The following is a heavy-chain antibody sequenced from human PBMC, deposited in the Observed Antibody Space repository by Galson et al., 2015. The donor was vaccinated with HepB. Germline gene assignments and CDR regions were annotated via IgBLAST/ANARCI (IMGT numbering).Heavy chain of an antibody. CDR1: GYTFSSSG. CDR2: ISGYNGDT. Sequence: SVKVSCKAPGYTFSSSGISWVRQAPGQGLEWMGRISGYNGDTKYAQKLQGRVTMTTDTSTTTAYMDLRSLRFDDTAVYYCARDKYGVVVAPLDYWGQGTLVTVSS. V-gene: IGHV1-18*01. D-gene: IGHD2-21*01. CDR3: ARDKYGVVVAPLDY. J-gene: IGHJ4*02.